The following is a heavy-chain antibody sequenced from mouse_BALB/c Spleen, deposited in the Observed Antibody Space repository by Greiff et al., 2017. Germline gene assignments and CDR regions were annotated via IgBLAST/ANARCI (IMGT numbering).Heavy chain of an antibody. V-gene: IGHV1-63*02. CDR1: GYTFTNYW. D-gene: IGHD2-14*01. CDR3: AFYRYDSGFDY. CDR2: IYPGGGYT. J-gene: IGHJ2*01. Sequence: QVQLKESGAELVRPGTSVKISCKASGYTFTNYWLGWVKQRPGHGLEWIGDIYPGGGYTNYNEKFKGKATMTADTSSSTAYMQLSSLTSEDTAVYFCAFYRYDSGFDYWGEGTTLTVSS.